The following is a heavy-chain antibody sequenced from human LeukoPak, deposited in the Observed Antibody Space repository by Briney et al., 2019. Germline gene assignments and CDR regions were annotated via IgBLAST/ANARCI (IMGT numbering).Heavy chain of an antibody. D-gene: IGHD3-22*01. CDR1: GGSFRGYY. Sequence: SETLSLTCAFYGGSFRGYYWSWIRQPPGKGLEWIGEINHSGSTNYNPSLKSRVTISVDTSKNQFSLKLSSVTAADTAVYYCAYYDISGYAFDYWGQGTLVTVSS. CDR3: AYYDISGYAFDY. CDR2: INHSGST. J-gene: IGHJ4*02. V-gene: IGHV4-34*01.